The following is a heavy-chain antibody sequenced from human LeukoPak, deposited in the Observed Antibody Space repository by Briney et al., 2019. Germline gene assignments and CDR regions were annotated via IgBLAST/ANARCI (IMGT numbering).Heavy chain of an antibody. CDR1: GFTFSSYS. D-gene: IGHD2-2*01. Sequence: PGGSLRLSCAASGFTFSSYSMNWVRQAPGKGLEWVSSISSSSSYIYYADSVEGRFTISRDNAKNSLYLQMNSLRAEDTAVYYCAKDFYCSSTSCDLTGFDYWGQGTLVTVSS. CDR3: AKDFYCSSTSCDLTGFDY. J-gene: IGHJ4*02. V-gene: IGHV3-21*01. CDR2: ISSSSSYI.